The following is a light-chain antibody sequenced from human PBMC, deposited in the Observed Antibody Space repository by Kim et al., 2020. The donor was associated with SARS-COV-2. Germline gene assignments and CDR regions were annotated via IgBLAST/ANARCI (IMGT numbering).Light chain of an antibody. CDR3: NSRDSNDNVV. V-gene: IGLV3-19*01. CDR2: GKN. J-gene: IGLJ2*01. Sequence: SSELTQDPAVSVALGQTVRITCQGDSLRSYYATWYQQKPGQAPIVVIYGKNNRPSGIPDRFPGSSSGNTASLTIPGTQAGAEAAYYCNSRDSNDNVVFGG. CDR1: SLRSYY.